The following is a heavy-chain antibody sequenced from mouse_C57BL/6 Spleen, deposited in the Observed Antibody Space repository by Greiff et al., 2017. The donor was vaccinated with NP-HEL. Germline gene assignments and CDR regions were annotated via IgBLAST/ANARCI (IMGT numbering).Heavy chain of an antibody. CDR1: GFTLSDYG. Sequence: EVQGVESGGGLVKPGGSLKLSCAASGFTLSDYGMHWVRQAPEKGLEWVAYISSGSSTIYYADTVKGRFTISRDKAKNTLFLQMTSLSSEDTAMYYCARPDGYYFFDYWGQGTTLTVSS. D-gene: IGHD2-3*01. CDR2: ISSGSSTI. J-gene: IGHJ2*01. CDR3: ARPDGYYFFDY. V-gene: IGHV5-17*01.